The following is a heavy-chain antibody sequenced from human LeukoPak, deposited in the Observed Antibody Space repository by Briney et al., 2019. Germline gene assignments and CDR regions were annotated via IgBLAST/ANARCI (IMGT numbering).Heavy chain of an antibody. D-gene: IGHD2-2*02. J-gene: IGHJ5*02. V-gene: IGHV4-31*03. CDR2: IYYSGST. CDR1: GGSISRGGYY. CDR3: ARRGGAGIPVNWFDP. Sequence: SETLSLTCTVSGGSISRGGYYWSWIRQHPGKGLEWIGYIYYSGSTYYNPSLKSRVTISVDTSKNQFSLKLSSVTAADTAVYYCARRGGAGIPVNWFDPWGQGTLVTVSS.